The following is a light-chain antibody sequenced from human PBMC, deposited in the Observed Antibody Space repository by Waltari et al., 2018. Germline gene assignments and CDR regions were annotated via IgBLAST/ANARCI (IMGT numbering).Light chain of an antibody. V-gene: IGLV2-14*03. CDR2: DVS. J-gene: IGLJ2*01. Sequence: QSALTQPASVSGSPGQSITISCTGTSSDVGAYNYVYWYQQHPGKAPKLIIFDVSNRPSGVSNRFSGSKSGNAASLTISELQAEDEADYYCSSYISSSTLELFGGGTSLTVL. CDR3: SSYISSSTLEL. CDR1: SSDVGAYNY.